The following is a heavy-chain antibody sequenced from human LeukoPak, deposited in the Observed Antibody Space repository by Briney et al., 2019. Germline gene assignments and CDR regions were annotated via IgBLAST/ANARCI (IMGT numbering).Heavy chain of an antibody. J-gene: IGHJ4*02. CDR2: ISSSSSTI. D-gene: IGHD3-22*01. Sequence: TGGSLRLSCAASGFTFSTYSMNWVRQAPGKGLEWVSYISSSSSTIYYADSVKGRFTISRDNAKNSLYLQMNSLRAEDTAVYYCVRGSTYYDSSGEVPFDYWGQGTLVTVSS. CDR1: GFTFSTYS. CDR3: VRGSTYYDSSGEVPFDY. V-gene: IGHV3-48*01.